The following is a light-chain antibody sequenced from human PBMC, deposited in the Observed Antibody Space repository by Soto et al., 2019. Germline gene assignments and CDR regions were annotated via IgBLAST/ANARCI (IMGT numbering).Light chain of an antibody. J-gene: IGLJ3*02. V-gene: IGLV1-47*01. CDR1: SSNIGSNY. CDR3: AAWDDSLSGPV. CDR2: RNN. Sequence: QSMLTQPPSASGTPGQRVTISCSRSSSNIGSNYVYWYQQLPGTAPKLLIYRNNQRPSGVPDRFSGSKSGTSASLAISGLRSEDEADYYCAAWDDSLSGPVFGGGTKLTVL.